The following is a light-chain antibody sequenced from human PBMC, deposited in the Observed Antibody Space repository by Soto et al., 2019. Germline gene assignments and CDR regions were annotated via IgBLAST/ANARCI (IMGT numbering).Light chain of an antibody. J-gene: IGKJ2*01. CDR2: GAS. CDR1: QSVSSSY. CDR3: QQYGSSLQYT. V-gene: IGKV3-20*01. Sequence: EIVLTQSPGTLSLSPGEKATLSCSASQSVSSSYLAWYQQKPGQAPRLLTYGASSRATGIPDRFSGSGSGTDFPLTISGLEPEDFAVYYCQQYGSSLQYTFGQGTKLEIK.